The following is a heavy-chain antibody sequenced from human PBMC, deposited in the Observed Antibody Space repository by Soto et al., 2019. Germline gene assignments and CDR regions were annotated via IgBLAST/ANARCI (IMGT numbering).Heavy chain of an antibody. V-gene: IGHV4-61*03. D-gene: IGHD3-22*01. CDR2: ISNSGST. CDR1: GGSVSRDTYY. Sequence: QVQLRESGPGLVKPSETLSLPCTVSGGSVSRDTYYWSWIRHPPGKGLEWIGYISNSGSTKYNPSLERRITIAIDTSKNLLSLKMSSVTAADTAVYYCSRATYYHEIQFDYWGQGTLVTVSS. CDR3: SRATYYHEIQFDY. J-gene: IGHJ4*02.